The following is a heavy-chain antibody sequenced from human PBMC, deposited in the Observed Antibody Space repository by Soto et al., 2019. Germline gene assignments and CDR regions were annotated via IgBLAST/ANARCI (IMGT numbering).Heavy chain of an antibody. D-gene: IGHD3-22*01. Sequence: QVQLQESGPGLVKPSQTLSLTCIVSGGSISSGGYYWSWIRQHPGKGLEWIGYIYYSGSTYYNPSLKSRVTISVDTSKNQFSLKLSSVTAADTAVYYCAREGQWYYDSSGYITKNWFDPWGQGTLVTVSS. CDR2: IYYSGST. J-gene: IGHJ5*02. V-gene: IGHV4-31*03. CDR1: GGSISSGGYY. CDR3: AREGQWYYDSSGYITKNWFDP.